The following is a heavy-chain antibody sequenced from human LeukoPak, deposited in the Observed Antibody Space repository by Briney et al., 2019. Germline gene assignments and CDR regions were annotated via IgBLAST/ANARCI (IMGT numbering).Heavy chain of an antibody. J-gene: IGHJ6*02. CDR2: INPNSGGT. Sequence: ASVKVSCKASGYTFTSYYMHWVRQAPGQGLEWMGWINPNSGGTNYAQKFQGRVTMTRDTSISTAYMELSRLRSDDTAVYYCARSAGYIVVVTASYYYGMDVWGQGTTVTVSS. CDR3: ARSAGYIVVVTASYYYGMDV. CDR1: GYTFTSYY. D-gene: IGHD2-21*02. V-gene: IGHV1-2*02.